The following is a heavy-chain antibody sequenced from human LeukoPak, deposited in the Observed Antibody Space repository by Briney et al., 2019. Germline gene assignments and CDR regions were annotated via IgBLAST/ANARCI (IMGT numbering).Heavy chain of an antibody. J-gene: IGHJ4*02. CDR2: IYYSGST. CDR3: ARFRIAAAGTGADY. CDR1: GGSISSYY. D-gene: IGHD6-13*01. V-gene: IGHV4-59*08. Sequence: SETLSLTCTVSGGSISSYYWSWIRQPPGKGLEWIGYIYYSGSTNYNPSLKSRVTISVDTSKSQFSLKLSSVTAADTAVYYCARFRIAAAGTGADYWGQGTLVTVSS.